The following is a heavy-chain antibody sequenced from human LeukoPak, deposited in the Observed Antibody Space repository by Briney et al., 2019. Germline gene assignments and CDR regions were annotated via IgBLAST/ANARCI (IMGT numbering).Heavy chain of an antibody. Sequence: ASVKVSCKASGYTFTGYYMHWVRQAPGQGLEWMGWINPNSGGTNYAQKFQGRVTMARDTSISTAYMELSRLRSDDTAVYYCARDHSGLSEGYFDSWGQGTLVTVSS. V-gene: IGHV1-2*02. CDR1: GYTFTGYY. D-gene: IGHD6-19*01. CDR2: INPNSGGT. CDR3: ARDHSGLSEGYFDS. J-gene: IGHJ4*02.